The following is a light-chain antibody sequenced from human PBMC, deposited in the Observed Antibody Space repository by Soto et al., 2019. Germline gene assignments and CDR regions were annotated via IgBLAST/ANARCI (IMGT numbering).Light chain of an antibody. CDR3: QQYGSSPT. CDR1: QSVSGSY. CDR2: GAS. J-gene: IGKJ1*01. Sequence: EIVLTQSPGTLSLSPGERATLSCRASQSVSGSYLAWFQQKPDQAPRLLIYGASSRATGIPDTFSGSGSGTDFTLTISRLAPEDFAVYYCQQYGSSPTFGQGTKVEIK. V-gene: IGKV3-20*01.